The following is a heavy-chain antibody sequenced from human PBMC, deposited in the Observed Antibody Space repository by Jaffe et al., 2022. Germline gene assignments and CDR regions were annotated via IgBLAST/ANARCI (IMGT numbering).Heavy chain of an antibody. D-gene: IGHD2-2*01. V-gene: IGHV3-23*01. CDR1: GFTFSSYA. CDR3: AKDVRIWCSGNSCYPGAFDI. CDR2: LSSGGGTT. J-gene: IGHJ3*02. Sequence: EVQLLESGGGLEQPGGSLRLSCAASGFTFSSYAMSWVRQAQGKGLEWVSTLSSGGGTTYYADSVKGRFTISRDNSKNTLYLQMNSLRADDTAVYFCAKDVRIWCSGNSCYPGAFDIWGQGTMVTVSS.